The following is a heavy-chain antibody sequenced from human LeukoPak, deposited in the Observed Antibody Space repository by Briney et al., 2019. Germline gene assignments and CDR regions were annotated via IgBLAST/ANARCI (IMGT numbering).Heavy chain of an antibody. D-gene: IGHD3-3*01. V-gene: IGHV4-38-2*01. CDR1: GYSISSGYY. Sequence: SETLSLTCAVSGYSISSGYYWGWIRQPPGKGLEWIGSIYYSGSTYYNPSLKSRVTISVDTSKNQFSLKLSSVTAADTAVYYCAGRYYDFWSGSKEIFDYWGQGTLVTVSS. CDR3: AGRYYDFWSGSKEIFDY. CDR2: IYYSGST. J-gene: IGHJ4*02.